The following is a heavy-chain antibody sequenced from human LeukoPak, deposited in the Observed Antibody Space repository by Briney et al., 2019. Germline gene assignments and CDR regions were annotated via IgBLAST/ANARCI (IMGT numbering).Heavy chain of an antibody. CDR2: VNPNNGDT. CDR3: ARDSYGGNWSLGY. D-gene: IGHD4-23*01. CDR1: GFTFTGYY. V-gene: IGHV1-2*02. Sequence: ASVKVSCKASGFTFTGYYIHWVRQAPGQGLEWMGWVNPNNGDTNYAQMFQGRVTMTRDTSINTAYMELSGLRSDDTAVYYCARDSYGGNWSLGYWGQGTLVTVSS. J-gene: IGHJ4*02.